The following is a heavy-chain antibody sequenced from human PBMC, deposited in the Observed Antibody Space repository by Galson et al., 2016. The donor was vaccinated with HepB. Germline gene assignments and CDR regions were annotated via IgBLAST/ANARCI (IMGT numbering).Heavy chain of an antibody. D-gene: IGHD3-3*01. CDR1: GFTFSSYG. V-gene: IGHV3-30*18. CDR3: AKAFDFWSGYPFDH. Sequence: SLRLSCAASGFTFSSYGIHWVRQAPGKGLEWVAVISYDGNNKYYADSVKGRFTISRDNSKNTLYLQMNSLRAEDTAVYYCAKAFDFWSGYPFDHWGPGTVVTVSS. CDR2: ISYDGNNK. J-gene: IGHJ4*02.